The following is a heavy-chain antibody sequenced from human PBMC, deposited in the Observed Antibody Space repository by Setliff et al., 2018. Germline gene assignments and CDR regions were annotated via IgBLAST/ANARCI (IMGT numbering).Heavy chain of an antibody. CDR2: ISWDGGST. Sequence: PGGSLRLSCAASGFTFDDYAMHWVRQAPGKGLEWVSLISWDGGSTYYADSVKGRFTISRDNSKNSLYLQMNSLRAEDTALDYCAKDSVAVAGTDFYYYYGMDVWGQGTTVTVSS. J-gene: IGHJ6*02. CDR1: GFTFDDYA. D-gene: IGHD6-19*01. V-gene: IGHV3-43D*04. CDR3: AKDSVAVAGTDFYYYYGMDV.